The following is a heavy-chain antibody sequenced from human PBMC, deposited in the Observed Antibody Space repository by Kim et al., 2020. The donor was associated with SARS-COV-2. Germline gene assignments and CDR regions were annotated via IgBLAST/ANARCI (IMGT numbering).Heavy chain of an antibody. Sequence: RVTISVDTSKNQFSLKLSSVTAADTAVYYCARHEETTIFGVVTIPGGMDVWGKGTTVTVSS. D-gene: IGHD3-3*01. V-gene: IGHV4-59*08. CDR3: ARHEETTIFGVVTIPGGMDV. J-gene: IGHJ6*04.